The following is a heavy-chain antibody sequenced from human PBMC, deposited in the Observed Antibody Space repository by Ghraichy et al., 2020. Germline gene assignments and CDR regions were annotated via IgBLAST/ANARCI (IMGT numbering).Heavy chain of an antibody. D-gene: IGHD3-22*01. Sequence: ASAKVSCKVSGYTLTELSMHWVRQAPGKGLEWMGGFDPEDGETIYAQKFQGRVTMTEDTSTDTAYMELSSLRSEDTAVYYCATVHYYDSSGYLGYFQHWGQGTLVTVSS. CDR1: GYTLTELS. V-gene: IGHV1-24*01. CDR2: FDPEDGET. J-gene: IGHJ1*01. CDR3: ATVHYYDSSGYLGYFQH.